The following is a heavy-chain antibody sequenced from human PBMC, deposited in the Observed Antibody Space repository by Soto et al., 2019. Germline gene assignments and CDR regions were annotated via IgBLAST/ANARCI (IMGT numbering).Heavy chain of an antibody. CDR3: VRDPWDY. CDR1: GFIDSSKY. Sequence: EVQLVESGGGVVQPGGSLRLSCAASGFIDSSKYMSWVRQAPGKGLEWVSVIYTGGSTYYADSVKGRFTISRDNAKNTLYLQMNSLRAEDTAVYYCVRDPWDYWGQGTLVTVSS. J-gene: IGHJ4*02. CDR2: IYTGGST. V-gene: IGHV3-66*01.